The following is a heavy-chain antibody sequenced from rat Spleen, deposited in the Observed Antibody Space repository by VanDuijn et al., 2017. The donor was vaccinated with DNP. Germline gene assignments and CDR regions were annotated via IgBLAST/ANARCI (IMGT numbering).Heavy chain of an antibody. CDR1: GFTFSNYG. CDR3: ARRDNYGGYDYFDY. D-gene: IGHD1-11*01. J-gene: IGHJ2*01. V-gene: IGHV5-25*01. CDR2: ITNTGDST. Sequence: EVQLVESGGGLVQPGRSMKLSCAASGFTFSNYGMAWVRQAPTKGLEWVASITNTGDSTYYSDSVKGRFSLSRDNAKSTLYLQMDSLRSEDTATYYGARRDNYGGYDYFDYWGQGVMVTVSS.